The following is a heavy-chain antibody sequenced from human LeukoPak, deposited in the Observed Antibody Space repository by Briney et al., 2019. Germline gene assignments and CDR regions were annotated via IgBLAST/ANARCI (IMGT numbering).Heavy chain of an antibody. V-gene: IGHV4-59*01. CDR2: IYYSGST. CDR3: ARDLGYDSSGYYFPLGY. Sequence: PSETLSLTCTVCGGSISNYYWSWIRQPPGKGLEWIGYIYYSGSTNYNPSLKSRVTISVDTSKNQFSLKLSSVTAADTAVYYCARDLGYDSSGYYFPLGYWGQGTLVTVSS. J-gene: IGHJ4*02. CDR1: GGSISNYY. D-gene: IGHD3-22*01.